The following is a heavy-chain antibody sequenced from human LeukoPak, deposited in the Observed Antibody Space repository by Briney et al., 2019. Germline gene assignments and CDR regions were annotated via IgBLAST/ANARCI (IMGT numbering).Heavy chain of an antibody. D-gene: IGHD3-22*01. CDR1: GDSIRNYY. V-gene: IGHV4-59*08. J-gene: IGHJ5*02. Sequence: SETLSLICTVSGDSIRNYYWNWIRQPQGKGLEWIGYIDYSGRTLYNPSLESRVTISRDTSKTQFSLKLSSVTAADTAVYYCARRKDSSRWNGRDNWFDPWGQGTLVTVSS. CDR3: ARRKDSSRWNGRDNWFDP. CDR2: IDYSGRT.